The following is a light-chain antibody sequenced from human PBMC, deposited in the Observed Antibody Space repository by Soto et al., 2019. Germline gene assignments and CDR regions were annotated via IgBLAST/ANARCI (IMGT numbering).Light chain of an antibody. CDR1: SSDVGGYNY. V-gene: IGLV2-8*01. Sequence: QSVLTQPASVSGSPGQSITISCTGTSSDVGGYNYVSWYQQHPGKAPKLMISEVSKRPSGVPDRFSGSKSGNTASLTVSGLQAEDEADYYCSSYGGSNTYVVFGGGTKLTVL. CDR3: SSYGGSNTYVV. CDR2: EVS. J-gene: IGLJ2*01.